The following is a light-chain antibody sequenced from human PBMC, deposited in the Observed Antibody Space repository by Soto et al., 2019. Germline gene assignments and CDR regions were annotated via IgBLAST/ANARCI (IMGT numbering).Light chain of an antibody. CDR1: QSVGKK. Sequence: EIVMTQFPATLSVSPGERVTLSCRASQSVGKKLAWYQQKPGQAPRLLIYAASTRASDFPARFSGSGSGTDFTLTIGNLQSEDFAVYYCQQYNDWPPYTFGQGTKLDMK. CDR3: QQYNDWPPYT. J-gene: IGKJ2*01. CDR2: AAS. V-gene: IGKV3-15*01.